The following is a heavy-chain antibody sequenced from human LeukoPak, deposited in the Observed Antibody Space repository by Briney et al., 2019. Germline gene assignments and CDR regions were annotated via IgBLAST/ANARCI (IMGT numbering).Heavy chain of an antibody. CDR3: AKGSRGSCRGAYCYSFDN. CDR2: ISGSDPGT. Sequence: GGSLRLSCAASGFTFSTYAMSWVRQIPGKGLEWVSAISGSDPGTYYADSVKGRFTISRVNSRNTLYLQMNRLRVEDTAVYYCAKGSRGSCRGAYCYSFDNWGQGAVVTVSS. J-gene: IGHJ4*02. V-gene: IGHV3-23*01. D-gene: IGHD2-21*02. CDR1: GFTFSTYA.